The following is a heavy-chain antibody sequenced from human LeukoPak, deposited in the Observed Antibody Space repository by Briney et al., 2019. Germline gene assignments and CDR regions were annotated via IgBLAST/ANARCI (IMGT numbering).Heavy chain of an antibody. V-gene: IGHV3-23*01. D-gene: IGHD2/OR15-2a*01. CDR1: GLTFSNYA. Sequence: PGGSLRLSCAASGLTFSNYAMSWVRQAPGRGLEWVSAISNNGGRTDYADSVKGRFTISRDNSKSTLYLHMDSLRAEDTAVYYCARDEDTSALSEYWGQGTLVTVSS. CDR3: ARDEDTSALSEY. CDR2: ISNNGGRT. J-gene: IGHJ4*02.